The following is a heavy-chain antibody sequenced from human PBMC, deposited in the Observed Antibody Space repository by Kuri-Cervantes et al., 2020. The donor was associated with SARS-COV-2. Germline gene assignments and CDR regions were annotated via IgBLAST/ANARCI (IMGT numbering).Heavy chain of an antibody. J-gene: IGHJ6*03. CDR1: GFTFSSCS. D-gene: IGHD1-14*01. CDR3: ARKKTDMDV. CDR2: ISSSSSYI. Sequence: GGSLRLSCADSGFTFSSCSMNWVRQAPGKGLEWVSYISSSSSYIYYADSLKGRFTISRDNAKNSLYLQMNSLRAEDTAVYYCARKKTDMDVWGKGTTVTVSS. V-gene: IGHV3-21*01.